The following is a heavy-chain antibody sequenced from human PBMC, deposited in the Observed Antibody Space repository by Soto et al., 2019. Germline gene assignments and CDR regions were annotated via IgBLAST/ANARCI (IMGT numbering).Heavy chain of an antibody. CDR1: GFTFSSYA. CDR2: ISYDGSNK. Sequence: QVQLVESGGGVVQPGRSLRLSCAASGFTFSSYAMHWVRQAPGKGLEWVAVISYDGSNKYYADSVKGRFTISRDNSKNTLYLQMNSLRAEDTAVYYCARVIAVAVYYYYGMDVWGQGTTVTVSS. CDR3: ARVIAVAVYYYYGMDV. V-gene: IGHV3-30-3*01. J-gene: IGHJ6*02. D-gene: IGHD6-19*01.